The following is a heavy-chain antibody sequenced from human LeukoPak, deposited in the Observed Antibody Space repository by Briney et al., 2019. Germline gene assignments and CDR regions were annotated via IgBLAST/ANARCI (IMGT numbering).Heavy chain of an antibody. J-gene: IGHJ4*02. CDR1: GYTFTGYY. V-gene: IGHV1-2*02. CDR2: INPNSGGT. CDR3: ARQYLHGDCHDY. Sequence: ASVKISCKASGYTFTGYYMHWVRQAPGQGLEWMGWINPNSGGTNYAQKFQGRVTMTRDTSISTAYMELSRLRSDDTAVYYCARQYLHGDCHDYWGQGTLVTVSS. D-gene: IGHD2-21*02.